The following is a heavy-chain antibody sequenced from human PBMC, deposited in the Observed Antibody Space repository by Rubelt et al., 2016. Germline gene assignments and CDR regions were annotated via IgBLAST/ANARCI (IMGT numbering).Heavy chain of an antibody. D-gene: IGHD2-8*02. CDR1: GFTFSSYA. V-gene: IGHV3-23*04. J-gene: IGHJ3*02. CDR2: ITTSGSST. Sequence: VESGGGLVQPGGSLRLSCAASGFTFSSYAMTWVRQAPGKGLEWVSTITTSGSSTFYADSVKGRFTISRDNGKNTLHLQMNSLRAEDTAVYYCARGRSGGPDVFDIWGQGTMVTVSS. CDR3: ARGRSGGPDVFDI.